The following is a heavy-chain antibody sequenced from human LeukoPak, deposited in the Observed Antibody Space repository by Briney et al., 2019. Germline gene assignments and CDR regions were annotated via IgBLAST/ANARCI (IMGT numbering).Heavy chain of an antibody. D-gene: IGHD1-7*01. J-gene: IGHJ6*02. CDR3: ARDQGNWNSYYYYGMDV. CDR1: GFTFSSYG. CDR2: IWYDGSNK. Sequence: GRSLRLSCAASGFTFSSYGMHWVRQAPGKGLEWVAVIWYDGSNKYYADSVKGRFTISRDNSKNTLYLQMNSLRAEDTAVYYCARDQGNWNSYYYYGMDVWGQGTTVTVSS. V-gene: IGHV3-33*01.